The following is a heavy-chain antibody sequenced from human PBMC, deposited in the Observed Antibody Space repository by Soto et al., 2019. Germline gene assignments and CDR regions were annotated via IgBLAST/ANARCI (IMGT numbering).Heavy chain of an antibody. V-gene: IGHV1-2*02. J-gene: IGHJ6*02. D-gene: IGHD3-16*01. CDR3: AREGAVTAGGLAYYYYGMXV. CDR2: INPNSGGT. CDR1: VYTFTGYY. Sequence: ASVKVSCKASVYTFTGYYMHWVRQAPGQGLEWMGWINPNSGGTNYAQKFQGRVTMTRDTSISTAYMELSRLRSDDTAVYYCAREGAVTAGGLAYYYYGMXVWGQGTTVTVSS.